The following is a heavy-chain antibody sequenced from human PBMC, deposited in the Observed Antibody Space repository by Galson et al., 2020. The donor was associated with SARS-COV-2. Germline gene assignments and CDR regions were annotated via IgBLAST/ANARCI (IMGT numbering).Heavy chain of an antibody. CDR1: GFRFSRNW. Sequence: GESLKISCAASGFRFSRNWMSWVRQAPGKGLQWVANIKQDGTDRYYLDSVKGRFTISSDNAKNSVYLQMNNLRADDTAVYYCARDEDGYNDFWGQGTLVAVSS. CDR3: ARDEDGYNDF. CDR2: IKQDGTDR. D-gene: IGHD5-12*01. V-gene: IGHV3-7*01. J-gene: IGHJ4*02.